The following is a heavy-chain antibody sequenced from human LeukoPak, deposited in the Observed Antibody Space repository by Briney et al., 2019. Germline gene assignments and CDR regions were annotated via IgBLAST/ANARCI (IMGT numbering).Heavy chain of an antibody. J-gene: IGHJ3*02. V-gene: IGHV3-74*01. CDR3: ARDSGSDFWSPTDAFDI. CDR1: GFTFSSYA. CDR2: INSDGSST. Sequence: GGSLRLSCAASGFTFSSYAMNWVRQAPGKGLVWVSRINSDGSSTGYADSVKGRFTISRDNAKNTLYLQMNSLRAEDTAVYYCARDSGSDFWSPTDAFDIWGQGTMVTVSS. D-gene: IGHD3-3*01.